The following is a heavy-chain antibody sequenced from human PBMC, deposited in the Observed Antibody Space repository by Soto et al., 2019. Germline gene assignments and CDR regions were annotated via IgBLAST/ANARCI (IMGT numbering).Heavy chain of an antibody. D-gene: IGHD3-10*02. CDR1: GFTFSSHA. J-gene: IGHJ4*02. V-gene: IGHV3-23*01. CDR2: ITADGAAT. CDR3: AQGTRRFTMS. Sequence: LRLSCAASGFTFSSHAMSWVRQAPEKGLEWVSAITADGAATYYSDSVKGRFTISRDNSKNTVFLQLNSLRAEDTALYFCAQGTRRFTMSWGLGTLVTVSS.